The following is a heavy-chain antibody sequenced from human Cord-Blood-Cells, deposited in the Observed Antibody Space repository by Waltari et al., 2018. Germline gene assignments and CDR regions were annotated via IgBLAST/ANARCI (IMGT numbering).Heavy chain of an antibody. CDR1: GFTFSSYS. J-gene: IGHJ4*02. Sequence: EVQLVESGGGLVKPGGSLRLSCAASGFTFSSYSMNWVRQAPGKGLEWVSVISSSSSYIYYADSVKGRFTISRDNAKNSRYLQMNSLRAEDTAVYYCARDRGYGDYGYWGQGTLVTVSS. CDR3: ARDRGYGDYGY. D-gene: IGHD4-17*01. V-gene: IGHV3-21*01. CDR2: ISSSSSYI.